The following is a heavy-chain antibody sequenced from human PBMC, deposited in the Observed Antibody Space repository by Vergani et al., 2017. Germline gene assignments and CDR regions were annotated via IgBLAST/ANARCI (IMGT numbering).Heavy chain of an antibody. J-gene: IGHJ4*02. CDR2: IYPADSDT. V-gene: IGHV5-51*01. CDR3: ERHTTYTDS. CDR1: EYSFGNYW. D-gene: IGHD1-1*01. Sequence: EVELVQSGPEMRQPGASLKISCKCSEYSFGNYWICWVRQMPGKGLEWMGIIYPADSDTRSSPSFQGQVTISADKSISTAALQWDSLKASDTALYYCERHTTYTDSWGQGTMVTVSS.